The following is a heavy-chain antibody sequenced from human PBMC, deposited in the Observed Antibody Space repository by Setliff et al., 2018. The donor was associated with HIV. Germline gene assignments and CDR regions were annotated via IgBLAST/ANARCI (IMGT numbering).Heavy chain of an antibody. J-gene: IGHJ4*02. Sequence: SETLSLTCSVSGGSFSGYYWSWIRQPPGKGLEWIGYIYYRGSTDYNPSLKSRVTISLDTSKNQFSLRLTSVTAADTAVYYCARYLFCGGDCYSGFDYWGQGTLVTVSS. D-gene: IGHD2-21*02. V-gene: IGHV4-59*01. CDR1: GGSFSGYY. CDR2: IYYRGST. CDR3: ARYLFCGGDCYSGFDY.